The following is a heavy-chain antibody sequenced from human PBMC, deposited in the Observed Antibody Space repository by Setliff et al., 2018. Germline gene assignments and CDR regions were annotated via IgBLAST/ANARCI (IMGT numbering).Heavy chain of an antibody. J-gene: IGHJ5*02. CDR1: GYTFTDYY. V-gene: IGHV1-69-2*01. CDR2: VDPEDGET. CDR3: ATLSKYPYGSGSYMGIRWFDP. D-gene: IGHD3-10*01. Sequence: VKVSCKASGYTFTDYYMHWVQQAPGQGLEWMGRVDPEDGETISAEKFQGRVTITADTSTDTAYMELSSLRSEDTAVYYCATLSKYPYGSGSYMGIRWFDPWGQGTRVTVSS.